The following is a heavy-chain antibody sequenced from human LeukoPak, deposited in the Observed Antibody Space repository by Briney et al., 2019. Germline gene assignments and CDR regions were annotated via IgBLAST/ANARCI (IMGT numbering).Heavy chain of an antibody. J-gene: IGHJ5*02. Sequence: SETLSLTCSVSGYSISSGYYWGWSPQSPGEGLGGMGSIYHSGSTHYHPYIKSRVTISVDTSKNHFSLKMRSVTAADTAVYYCVRDSRRDFWDGPWGQGTLVSVSS. D-gene: IGHD3-3*01. CDR3: VRDSRRDFWDGP. CDR2: IYHSGST. V-gene: IGHV4-38-2*02. CDR1: GYSISSGYY.